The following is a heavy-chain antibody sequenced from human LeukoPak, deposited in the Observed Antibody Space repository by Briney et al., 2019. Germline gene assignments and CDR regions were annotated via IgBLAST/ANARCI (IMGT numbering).Heavy chain of an antibody. CDR2: ISGSGGST. Sequence: GGSLRLSCAASGFTFSSYAMSWVRQAPGKGLEWVSAISGSGGSTYYADSVKGRFTISRDNSKNTLYLQMNSLRAEDTAVYYRIPPPTAMVISFDYWGQGTLVTVSS. CDR1: GFTFSSYA. D-gene: IGHD5-18*01. V-gene: IGHV3-23*01. J-gene: IGHJ4*02. CDR3: IPPPTAMVISFDY.